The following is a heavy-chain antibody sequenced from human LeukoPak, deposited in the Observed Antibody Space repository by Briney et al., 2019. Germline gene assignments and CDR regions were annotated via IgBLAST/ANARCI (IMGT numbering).Heavy chain of an antibody. Sequence: SETLSLTCTVSGGSISNYYWSWIRQPPGKGLEWIGYIYYSGSTNYNPSLKSRLTISVDTSKNQFSLKLSSVTAADTAVYYCARDSTTGLLGYWGQGTLVTASS. CDR2: IYYSGST. CDR1: GGSISNYY. J-gene: IGHJ4*02. D-gene: IGHD1-1*01. V-gene: IGHV4-59*01. CDR3: ARDSTTGLLGY.